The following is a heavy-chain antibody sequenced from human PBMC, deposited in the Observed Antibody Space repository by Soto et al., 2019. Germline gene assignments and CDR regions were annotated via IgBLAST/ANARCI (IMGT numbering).Heavy chain of an antibody. J-gene: IGHJ6*02. CDR2: ISSSSSYI. CDR1: GFTFSSYS. CDR3: ARDTHYDFWSGPRYYYYGMDV. V-gene: IGHV3-21*01. Sequence: GGSLRLSCAASGFTFSSYSMNWVRQAPGKGLEWVSSISSSSSYIYYADSVKGRFTISRDNAKNSLYLQMNSLRAEDTAVYYCARDTHYDFWSGPRYYYYGMDVWGQGXTVTVYS. D-gene: IGHD3-3*01.